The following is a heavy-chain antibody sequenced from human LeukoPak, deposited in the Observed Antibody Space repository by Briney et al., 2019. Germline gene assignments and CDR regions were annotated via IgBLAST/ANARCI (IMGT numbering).Heavy chain of an antibody. CDR3: ARDYRGFTPGWFDD. D-gene: IGHD3-16*02. V-gene: IGHV4-59*01. CDR1: DASISSKY. J-gene: IGHJ4*02. CDR2: VYDSGST. Sequence: SETLSLTCTVSDASISSKYWSWLRQPPGKGLEWIGYVYDSGSTNYNPSLWRRVTISADTSKNQFSLKLSSVTAADTAVYFCARDYRGFTPGWFDDWGQGTLVTVSS.